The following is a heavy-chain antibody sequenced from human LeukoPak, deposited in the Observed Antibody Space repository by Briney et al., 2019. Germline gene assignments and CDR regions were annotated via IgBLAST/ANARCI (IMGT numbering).Heavy chain of an antibody. J-gene: IGHJ4*02. CDR1: GGSICSSSYY. V-gene: IGHV4-39*07. D-gene: IGHD5-24*01. CDR3: ARAPRDGYNSITRIFDY. CDR2: IYYSGST. Sequence: SETLSLTCTVSGGSICSSSYYWGSIRQPPGKGLEWNGSIYYSGSTYYNPSLKSRVTISVDTSKNPFSLKLSSVTAADTAVYYCARAPRDGYNSITRIFDYWGQGTLVTVSS.